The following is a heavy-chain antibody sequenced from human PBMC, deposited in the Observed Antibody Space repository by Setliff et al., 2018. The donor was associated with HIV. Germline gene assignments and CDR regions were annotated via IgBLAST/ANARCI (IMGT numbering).Heavy chain of an antibody. CDR1: GGSISSYY. CDR2: IYYSGST. CDR3: ARARDIAVASDFDC. V-gene: IGHV4-59*12. J-gene: IGHJ4*02. Sequence: PSETLSLTCTVSGGSISSYYWSWIRQPPGKGLEWIGYIYYSGSTNYNPSLRSRVTISVDTSKNQFSLKLSSVTAADTAVYYCARARDIAVASDFDCWGQGTLVTVSS. D-gene: IGHD6-19*01.